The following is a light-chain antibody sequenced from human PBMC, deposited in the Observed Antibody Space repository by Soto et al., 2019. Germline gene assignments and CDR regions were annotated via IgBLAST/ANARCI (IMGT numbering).Light chain of an antibody. V-gene: IGLV2-14*01. J-gene: IGLJ1*01. Sequence: QSALTQPASVSGSPGQSITISSPGTSSDVGGYNYVSWYQQHPGKAPKLMIYEVSNRPSGVSNRFSGSKSGNTASLTISGLQAEDEADYYCSSYTSSSTLVFGTGTKLTVL. CDR3: SSYTSSSTLV. CDR1: SSDVGGYNY. CDR2: EVS.